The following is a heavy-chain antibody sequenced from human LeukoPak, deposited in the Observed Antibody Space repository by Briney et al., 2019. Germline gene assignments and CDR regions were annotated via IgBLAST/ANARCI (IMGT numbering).Heavy chain of an antibody. CDR1: GGSFSDYY. Sequence: PSETLSLTCAVFGGSFSDYYWTWIRQPPGKGLEWIGEINHSGSSDYNPSLKSRVTISVDTSKNQFSLKLSSVTAADTAVYHCARVPSRDYDWRFDYWGQGTLVTVSS. D-gene: IGHD5-12*01. V-gene: IGHV4-34*01. CDR2: INHSGSS. CDR3: ARVPSRDYDWRFDY. J-gene: IGHJ4*02.